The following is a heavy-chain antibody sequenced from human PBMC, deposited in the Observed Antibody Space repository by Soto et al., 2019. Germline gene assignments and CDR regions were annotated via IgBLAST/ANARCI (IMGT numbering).Heavy chain of an antibody. V-gene: IGHV4-30-4*01. D-gene: IGHD3-10*01. J-gene: IGHJ4*02. CDR1: GDSISSGESY. Sequence: SETLSLTCTVSGDSISSGESYWSWIRQPPGKGLEWIGFIYSSGSTYYNPSLKSRITISVDTSKNQFSLRLNSLTAADTAVYYCARDNSRDRGNFDYWGRGTLVTVSS. CDR3: ARDNSRDRGNFDY. CDR2: IYSSGST.